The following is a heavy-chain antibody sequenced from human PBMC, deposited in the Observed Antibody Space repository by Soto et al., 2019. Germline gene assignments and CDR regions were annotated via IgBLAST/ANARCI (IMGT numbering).Heavy chain of an antibody. J-gene: IGHJ4*02. D-gene: IGHD2-15*01. CDR3: ARKYCSGGSCFDY. CDR2: ISGSGGST. V-gene: IGHV3-23*01. CDR1: GVPFSSYA. Sequence: GGSLRLSCAASGVPFSSYAMSWVRQAPGKGLEWVSAISGSGGSTYYADSVKGRFTISRDNSKNTLYLQMNSLRAEDTAVYYCARKYCSGGSCFDYWGQGTLVTVSS.